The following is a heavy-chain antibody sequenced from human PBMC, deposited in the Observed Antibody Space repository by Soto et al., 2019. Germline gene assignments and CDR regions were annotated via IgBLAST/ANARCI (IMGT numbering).Heavy chain of an antibody. CDR3: ARVGSRVIKYSSSLPYGMDV. D-gene: IGHD6-13*01. Sequence: KSSETLSLTCSVSGGSISSGGYYWSWIRQHPGKGLEWIGYIYYSGSTYYNPSLKSRVTISVDTSKNQFSLKLSSVTAADTAVYYCARVGSRVIKYSSSLPYGMDVWGQGTTVTVSS. CDR2: IYYSGST. V-gene: IGHV4-31*03. J-gene: IGHJ6*02. CDR1: GGSISSGGYY.